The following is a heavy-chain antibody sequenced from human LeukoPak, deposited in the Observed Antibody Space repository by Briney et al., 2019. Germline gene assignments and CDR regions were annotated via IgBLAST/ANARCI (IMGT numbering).Heavy chain of an antibody. J-gene: IGHJ4*02. V-gene: IGHV3-43*01. D-gene: IGHD6-19*01. CDR1: GFTFDDYT. Sequence: GGSLRLSCAASGFTFDDYTMHWVRQAPGKGLEWVSLISWDGGSTYYADSVKGRFTISRDNSKNSLYLQMNSLRPEDTAVYYCAKGYTSGWRTFVDYWGQGTLVTVSS. CDR2: ISWDGGST. CDR3: AKGYTSGWRTFVDY.